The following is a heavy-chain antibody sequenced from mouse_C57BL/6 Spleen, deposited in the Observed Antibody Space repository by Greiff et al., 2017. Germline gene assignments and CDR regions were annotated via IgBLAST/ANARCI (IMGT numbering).Heavy chain of an antibody. V-gene: IGHV1-61*01. J-gene: IGHJ2*01. CDR1: GYTFTSYW. D-gene: IGHD2-4*01. CDR2: IYPSDSET. CDR3: ARRNDYDLYYFDY. Sequence: QVQLQQPGAELVRPGSSVKLSCKASGYTFTSYWMDWVKQRPGQGLEWIGNIYPSDSETHYNQKFKDKATLTVDKSSSTASMQLSSLTSEDSAVYYCARRNDYDLYYFDYWGQGTTLTVSS.